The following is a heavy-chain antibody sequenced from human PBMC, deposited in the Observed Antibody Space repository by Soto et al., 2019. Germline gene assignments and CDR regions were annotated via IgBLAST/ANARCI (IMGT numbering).Heavy chain of an antibody. Sequence: QVQLVQSGAEEKKPGASVKVSCKASGYTFTGYAMHWVRQAPGQRLERMGWINAGNGNTKYSQKFQGRVTITRDTSASPAHMELSSLRSEDTAVYYCARAVAVPADFDYWGQGTLVTVSS. CDR3: ARAVAVPADFDY. CDR1: GYTFTGYA. CDR2: INAGNGNT. J-gene: IGHJ4*02. D-gene: IGHD6-19*01. V-gene: IGHV1-3*05.